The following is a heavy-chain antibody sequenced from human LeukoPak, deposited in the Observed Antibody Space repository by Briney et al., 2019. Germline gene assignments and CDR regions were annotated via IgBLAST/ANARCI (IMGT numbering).Heavy chain of an antibody. CDR2: INTSVSST. D-gene: IGHD5-12*01. J-gene: IGHJ4*02. CDR1: GYTFTSYY. CDR3: TRVAHVYSAYDY. V-gene: IGHV1-46*03. Sequence: ASVKVSCKASGYTFTSYYIHWVRLAPGQGRGGMGRINTSVSSTHYAQKFQGRGTMTRDTSTSTVYLGLGNLRSEDTAAYFFTRVAHVYSAYDYWGQGTLATVSS.